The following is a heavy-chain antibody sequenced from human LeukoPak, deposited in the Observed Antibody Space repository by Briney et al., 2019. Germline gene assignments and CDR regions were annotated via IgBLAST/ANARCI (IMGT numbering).Heavy chain of an antibody. D-gene: IGHD7-27*01. V-gene: IGHV7-4-1*02. CDR1: GYTFTSYD. CDR2: INTNTGNP. J-gene: IGHJ6*02. Sequence: ASVKVSCKASGYTFTSYDINWVRQAPGQGLEWMGWINTNTGNPTYAQGFTGRFVFSLDTSVSTTYLQISSLKAEDTAVYYCARESPKPENWGDYYYYTMDVWGQGTTVTVSS. CDR3: ARESPKPENWGDYYYYTMDV.